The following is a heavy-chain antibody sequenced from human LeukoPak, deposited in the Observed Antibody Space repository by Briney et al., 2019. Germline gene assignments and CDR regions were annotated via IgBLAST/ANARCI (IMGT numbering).Heavy chain of an antibody. CDR2: INSDGSST. J-gene: IGHJ6*03. CDR3: AREAAKDYYYMDV. CDR1: GFTFSRYW. Sequence: GGSLRLSCAASGFTFSRYWMRWVRHAPGKGLGWVSRINSDGSSTSYADSVKGRFTISRDNAKNTLYLQMNSLRAEDAAVYYCAREAAKDYYYMDVCGKGTTVTVSS. V-gene: IGHV3-74*01. D-gene: IGHD2-15*01.